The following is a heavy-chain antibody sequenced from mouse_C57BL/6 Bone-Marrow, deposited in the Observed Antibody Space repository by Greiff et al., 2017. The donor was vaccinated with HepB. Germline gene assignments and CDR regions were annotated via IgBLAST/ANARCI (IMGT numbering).Heavy chain of an antibody. J-gene: IGHJ4*01. D-gene: IGHD2-14*01. CDR3: ASPDRGYYYDIEY. CDR2: INPNYGTT. V-gene: IGHV1-39*01. Sequence: SGPELVKPGASVKISCKASGYSFTDYNMNWVKQSNGKSLEWIGVINPNYGTTSYNQKFKGKATLTVDQSSSTAYMQLNSLTCEDSAVYYCASPDRGYYYDIEYWGQGTSVTVSS. CDR1: GYSFTDYN.